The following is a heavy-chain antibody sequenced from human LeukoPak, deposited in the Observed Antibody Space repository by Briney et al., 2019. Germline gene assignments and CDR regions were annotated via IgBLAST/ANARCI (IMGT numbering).Heavy chain of an antibody. Sequence: SETLSLTSTVSGGSITSYYWNWIRQPPGKGLEWIGYIYYSGSTNYSPSLKSRVTISVDASKNQFSLRLSSVTAADTAVYYCERGGNWYVFPFDIWGQGTMAVVSS. CDR2: IYYSGST. D-gene: IGHD1-1*01. V-gene: IGHV4-59*01. CDR1: GGSITSYY. CDR3: ERGGNWYVFPFDI. J-gene: IGHJ3*02.